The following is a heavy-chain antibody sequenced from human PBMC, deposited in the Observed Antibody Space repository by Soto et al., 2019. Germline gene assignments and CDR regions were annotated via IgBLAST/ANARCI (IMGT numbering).Heavy chain of an antibody. CDR3: ASVFWGPYYYGMDV. J-gene: IGHJ6*02. V-gene: IGHV3-33*01. Sequence: GGSLRLSCAASGFTFSRYGMHWVRQAPGKGLEWVAVIWYDGSNKYYADSVKGRFTISRDNSKNTLYLQMNSLRAEDTAVYYCASVFWGPYYYGMDVWGQGTTVTVSS. D-gene: IGHD3-16*01. CDR2: IWYDGSNK. CDR1: GFTFSRYG.